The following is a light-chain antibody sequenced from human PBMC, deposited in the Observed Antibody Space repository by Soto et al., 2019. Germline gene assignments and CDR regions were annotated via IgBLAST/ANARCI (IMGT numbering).Light chain of an antibody. CDR1: SSNIGAGYD. Sequence: QSVVTQPPSVSGAPGQRVTISCTGSSSNIGAGYDVHWYRQLPGTAPKLLIYGNSNRPSGVPDRFSGSKSGPSASLAITGLQAEDEADYYCQSYDSSLSGSLFGGGTKLTVL. J-gene: IGLJ2*01. CDR3: QSYDSSLSGSL. CDR2: GNS. V-gene: IGLV1-40*01.